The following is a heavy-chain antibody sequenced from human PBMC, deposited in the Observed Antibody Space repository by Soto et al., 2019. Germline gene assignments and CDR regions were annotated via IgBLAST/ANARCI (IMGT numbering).Heavy chain of an antibody. V-gene: IGHV1-69*01. CDR3: ARWLTAGSAYYYYHGMDV. Sequence: QVQLVQSGAEVKKPGSSVKVSCKASGGTFSSYAISWVRQAPGQGLEWMGGIIPIFGTANYAQKFQGRVTITADESRSTAYVELSSLRSEDTGVYYCARWLTAGSAYYYYHGMDVWGQGTTVTVSS. J-gene: IGHJ6*02. CDR2: IIPIFGTA. D-gene: IGHD3-10*01. CDR1: GGTFSSYA.